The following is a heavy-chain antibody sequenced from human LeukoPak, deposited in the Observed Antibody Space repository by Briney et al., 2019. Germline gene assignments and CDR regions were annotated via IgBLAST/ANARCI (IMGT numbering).Heavy chain of an antibody. CDR1: GFSFSDYS. D-gene: IGHD1-26*01. J-gene: IGHJ4*02. V-gene: IGHV3-21*01. CDR2: VSSTTSFI. CDR3: AIPRGGSGSYYDY. Sequence: GGSLRLSCAASGFSFSDYSLNWVRQAPGKGLEWVASVSSTTSFIKYADSVKGRFTISRDNAKNSLYLQMNSLRAEDTAVYYCAIPRGGSGSYYDYWGQGTLVAVSS.